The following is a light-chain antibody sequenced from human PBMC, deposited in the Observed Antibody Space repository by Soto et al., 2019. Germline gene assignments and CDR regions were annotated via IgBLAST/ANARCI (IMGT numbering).Light chain of an antibody. Sequence: ELVVTQSPATLSVSPGERVTLSCRTSQDVSSKLAWYQQKAGQAPRVLIYGASTRATEIPARFSGSGSGTEFTLTIDSLQSEDFAVYYCQQYNNWPRTFGQGTKVEIK. CDR1: QDVSSK. V-gene: IGKV3-15*01. CDR2: GAS. CDR3: QQYNNWPRT. J-gene: IGKJ1*01.